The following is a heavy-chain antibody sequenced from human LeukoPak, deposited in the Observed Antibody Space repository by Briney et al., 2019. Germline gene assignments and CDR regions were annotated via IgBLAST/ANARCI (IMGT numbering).Heavy chain of an antibody. CDR2: IYYSGST. J-gene: IGHJ4*02. D-gene: IGHD6-13*01. Sequence: LSCAASGFTFNNYAMNWVRQPPGKGLEWIGYIYYSGSTNYNPSLKSRVTISVDTSKNRFSLKLSSVTAADTAVYYCARHVAAAPEFDYWGQGTLVTVSS. CDR3: ARHVAAAPEFDY. V-gene: IGHV4-59*08. CDR1: GFTFNNYA.